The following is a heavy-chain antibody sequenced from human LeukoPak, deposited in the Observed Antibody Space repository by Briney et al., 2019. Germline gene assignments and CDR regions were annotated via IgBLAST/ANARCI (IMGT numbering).Heavy chain of an antibody. CDR2: ISYDGSNK. CDR1: GFTFSSYV. D-gene: IGHD3-9*01. CDR3: ARDLGPTIFSLPGY. J-gene: IGHJ4*02. Sequence: GGSLRLSCAASGFTFSSYVMHWVCQAPGKGLEWVAVISYDGSNKYYADSVKGRFTISRDNSKNTLYLQMNSLRAEDTAVYYCARDLGPTIFSLPGYWGQGTLVTVSS. V-gene: IGHV3-30*04.